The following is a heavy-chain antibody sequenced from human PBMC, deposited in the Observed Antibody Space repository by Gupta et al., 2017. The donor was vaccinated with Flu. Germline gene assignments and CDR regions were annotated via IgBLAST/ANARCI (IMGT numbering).Heavy chain of an antibody. V-gene: IGHV3-23*01. CDR1: GVTFSSYA. D-gene: IGHD3-3*01. J-gene: IGHJ4*02. CDR2: ISGSGGST. CDR3: AKVEPIFGVVKPAAFDY. Sequence: EVQLLESGGGLVQPGGSLRRSCAASGVTFSSYAMSWVREAPGKGLEWVSAISGSGGSTYYADSVKGRFTISRDNSKNTLYLQMNSLRAEDTAVYYCAKVEPIFGVVKPAAFDYWGQGTLVTVSS.